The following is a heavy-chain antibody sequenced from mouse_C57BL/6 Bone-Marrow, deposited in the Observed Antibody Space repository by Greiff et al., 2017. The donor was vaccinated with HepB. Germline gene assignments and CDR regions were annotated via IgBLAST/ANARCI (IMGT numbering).Heavy chain of an antibody. J-gene: IGHJ2*01. CDR1: GFNIKDDY. CDR3: TTPILYYFDY. V-gene: IGHV14-4*01. CDR2: IDPENGDT. D-gene: IGHD6-5*01. Sequence: EVQLQQSGAELVRPGASVKLSCTASGFNIKDDYMHWVKQRPEQGLEWIGWIDPENGDTEYASKFQGKATITADTSSNTAYLQLSSLTSEDTAVYYCTTPILYYFDYWGQGTTLTVSS.